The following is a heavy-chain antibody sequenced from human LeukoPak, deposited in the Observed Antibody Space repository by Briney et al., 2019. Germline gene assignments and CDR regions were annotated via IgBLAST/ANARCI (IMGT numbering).Heavy chain of an antibody. V-gene: IGHV3-30*02. D-gene: IGHD4/OR15-4a*01. CDR2: IRYDGSNK. Sequence: GGSLRLSCAASGFTFSSYGMHWVRQAPGKGLEWVAFIRYDGSNKYYADSVKGRFTISRDNAKNSLYLQMNSLRAEDTAVYYCARQGAYGMDVWGQGTTVTVSS. J-gene: IGHJ6*02. CDR1: GFTFSSYG. CDR3: ARQGAYGMDV.